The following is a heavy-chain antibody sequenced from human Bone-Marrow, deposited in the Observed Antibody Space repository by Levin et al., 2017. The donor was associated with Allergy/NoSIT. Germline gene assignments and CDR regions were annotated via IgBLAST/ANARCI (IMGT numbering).Heavy chain of an antibody. CDR1: GFTFSNAW. D-gene: IGHD3-22*01. Sequence: GGSLRLSCAASGFTFSNAWMSWVRQAPGKGLEWVGRIKSKTDGGTTDYAAPVKGRFTISRDDSKNTLYLQMNSLKTEDTAVYYCTTDLYYDSSGYPLGPSGYWGQGTLVTVSS. J-gene: IGHJ4*02. CDR3: TTDLYYDSSGYPLGPSGY. V-gene: IGHV3-15*01. CDR2: IKSKTDGGTT.